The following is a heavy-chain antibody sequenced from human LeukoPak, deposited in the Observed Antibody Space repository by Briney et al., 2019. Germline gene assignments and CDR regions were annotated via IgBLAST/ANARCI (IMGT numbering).Heavy chain of an antibody. CDR2: TYYRSKWYN. CDR3: ARDSSYCGGDCYFPFDY. D-gene: IGHD2-21*02. J-gene: IGHJ4*02. CDR1: GDSVSSNSAA. V-gene: IGHV6-1*01. Sequence: SQTLSLTCAISGDSVSSNSAAWNWNRQSPSRGLEWLGRTYYRSKWYNDYAVSVKSRITINPDTSKNQFSLQLNSVTPEDTAVYYCARDSSYCGGDCYFPFDYWGQGTLVTVSS.